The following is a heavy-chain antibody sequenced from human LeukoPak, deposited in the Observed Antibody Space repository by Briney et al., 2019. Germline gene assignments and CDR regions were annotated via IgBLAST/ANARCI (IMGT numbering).Heavy chain of an antibody. CDR1: GGSISSSSYY. CDR2: IYTSGST. CDR3: ARLSGSYDY. Sequence: SETLSLTCTVSGGSISSSSYYWSWIRQPAGKGLEWIGRIYTSGSTNYNPSLKSRVTMSVDTSKNQFSLKLSSVTAADTAVYYCARLSGSYDYWGQGTLVTVSS. J-gene: IGHJ4*02. V-gene: IGHV4-61*02. D-gene: IGHD1-26*01.